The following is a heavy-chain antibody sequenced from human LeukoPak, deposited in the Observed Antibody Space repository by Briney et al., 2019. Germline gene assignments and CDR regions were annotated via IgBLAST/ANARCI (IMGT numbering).Heavy chain of an antibody. CDR1: GYTFTSYG. V-gene: IGHV1-18*01. D-gene: IGHD3-10*01. CDR2: ISAYNGNI. J-gene: IGHJ3*02. Sequence: ASVKVSCKASGYTFTSYGISWVRQAPGQGLEWMGWISAYNGNINYAQKLQGRVTMTTDTSTSTAYMELRSLRSDDTAVYYCAREAHYYGSGAFDIWGQGTMVTVSS. CDR3: AREAHYYGSGAFDI.